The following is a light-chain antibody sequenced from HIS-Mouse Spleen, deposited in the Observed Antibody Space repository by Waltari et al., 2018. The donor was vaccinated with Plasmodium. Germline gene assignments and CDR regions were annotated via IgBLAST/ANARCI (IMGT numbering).Light chain of an antibody. J-gene: IGLJ3*02. Sequence: QSVLTQPPSASGTPGQRVTISCSGSSSKIVSNTVNWYQQLPGTDAKLLIYSNNPRPPSVLDSVSGSKAGTSPPRGISGHHSGDEAVYYCAACDDSLIGPCVFEVGTKLTVL. CDR1: SSKIVSNT. CDR2: SNN. CDR3: AACDDSLIGPCV. V-gene: IGLV1-44*01.